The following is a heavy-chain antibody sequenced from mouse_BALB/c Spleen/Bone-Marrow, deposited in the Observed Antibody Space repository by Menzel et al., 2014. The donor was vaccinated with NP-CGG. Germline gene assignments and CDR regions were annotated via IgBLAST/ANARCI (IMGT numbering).Heavy chain of an antibody. D-gene: IGHD1-2*01. Sequence: EVQLQQSGPELVNPGASVKISCKASGYTFTGYNMHWVKQSHGKSLEWIGYIYPYNGGTGYNQKFKSKATLTVDNSSSTAYMELRSLTAEDSAVYYCATRFITTAGYWGQGTTLTVSS. CDR3: ATRFITTAGY. CDR1: GYTFTGYN. CDR2: IYPYNGGT. J-gene: IGHJ2*01. V-gene: IGHV1S29*02.